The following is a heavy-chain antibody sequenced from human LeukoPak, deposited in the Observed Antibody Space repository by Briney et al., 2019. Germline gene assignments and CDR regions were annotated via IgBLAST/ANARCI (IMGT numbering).Heavy chain of an antibody. V-gene: IGHV3-74*01. CDR2: INSDGTST. Sequence: PGRSLRLSCAASGFTFSDYWMHWVRQVPGKGLVWVSRINSDGTSTVYADSVKGRFTMSRNNAKNMLNLELDSLRAEDTAVYFCAREGLPYYESSGSYVWFDPWGQGTLVTVSS. J-gene: IGHJ5*02. CDR3: AREGLPYYESSGSYVWFDP. CDR1: GFTFSDYW. D-gene: IGHD3-22*01.